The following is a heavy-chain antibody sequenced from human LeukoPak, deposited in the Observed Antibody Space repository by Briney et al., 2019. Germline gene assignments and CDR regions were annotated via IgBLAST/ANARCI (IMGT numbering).Heavy chain of an antibody. CDR1: GCSISSGYY. V-gene: IGHV4-38-2*01. Sequence: PSETLSLTCAVSGCSISSGYYWGWIRQPPGKGLEWIGSIYHSGSTYYNPSLKSRVTISVDTSKNQFSLKLSSVTAADTAVYYCARRRGYSYGYHYFDYWGQGTLVTVSS. J-gene: IGHJ4*02. D-gene: IGHD5-18*01. CDR3: ARRRGYSYGYHYFDY. CDR2: IYHSGST.